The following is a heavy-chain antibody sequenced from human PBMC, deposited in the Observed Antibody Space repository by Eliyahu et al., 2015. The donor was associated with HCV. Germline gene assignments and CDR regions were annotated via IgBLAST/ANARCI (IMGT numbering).Heavy chain of an antibody. CDR2: TYYRSKWYN. Sequence: RQSPSRGLEWLGRTYYRSKWYNDYAVSLKSRITINPDTSSNQFSLQLNSVTPEDTAVYYCARDDYNWDGKYKWFDPWGQGVLVTVSS. CDR3: ARDDYNWDGKYKWFDP. V-gene: IGHV6-1*01. J-gene: IGHJ5*02. D-gene: IGHD1-20*01.